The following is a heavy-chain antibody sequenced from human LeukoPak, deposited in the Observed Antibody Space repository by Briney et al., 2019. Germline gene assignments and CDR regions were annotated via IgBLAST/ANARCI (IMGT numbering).Heavy chain of an antibody. J-gene: IGHJ4*02. CDR2: INPNSGGT. D-gene: IGHD1-14*01. CDR3: ARSHPGTFDY. Sequence: ASVKVSCKASGYTFTDYYMHWVRQAPGQGLEWMGWINPNSGGTNYAQKFQGRVTMTSDTSISTAYMELSRLRSDDTAVYYCARSHPGTFDYWGQGTLVTVSS. V-gene: IGHV1-2*02. CDR1: GYTFTDYY.